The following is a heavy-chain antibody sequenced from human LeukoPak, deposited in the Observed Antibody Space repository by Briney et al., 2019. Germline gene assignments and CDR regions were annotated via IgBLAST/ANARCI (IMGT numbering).Heavy chain of an antibody. J-gene: IGHJ6*02. CDR1: GYSFTSYW. V-gene: IGHV5-51*01. D-gene: IGHD4-11*01. Sequence: GESLKISCKGSGYSFTSYWIGWVRQMPGKGLEWMGIIYPGDSDTRYSPSLQGQVTISADKTISTAYLQWGSLRASDTATYYCARVIIGGNYGGFYGLDVWGQGTTVIVSS. CDR2: IYPGDSDT. CDR3: ARVIIGGNYGGFYGLDV.